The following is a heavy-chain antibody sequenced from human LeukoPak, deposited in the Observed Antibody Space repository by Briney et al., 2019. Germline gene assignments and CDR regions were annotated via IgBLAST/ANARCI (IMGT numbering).Heavy chain of an antibody. D-gene: IGHD3-22*01. CDR3: ARVGGSSGYLFDY. Sequence: SETLSLTCTVSGGSISSYYWGWIRQPAGKGLEWIGRIYTSGSTNSNPSLNSRVTMSVDTSKNQFSLKLSSVTAADTAVYYCARVGGSSGYLFDYWGQGTLVTVSS. J-gene: IGHJ4*02. CDR2: IYTSGST. CDR1: GGSISSYY. V-gene: IGHV4-4*07.